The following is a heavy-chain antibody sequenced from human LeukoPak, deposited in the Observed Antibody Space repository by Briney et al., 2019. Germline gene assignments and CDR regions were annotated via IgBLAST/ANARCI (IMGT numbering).Heavy chain of an antibody. CDR3: AKTLDYGDYSDY. Sequence: PGGSLRLSCAASGFTFDDYAMHWVRQAPGKGLEWVSGISWNSGSIGYADSVKGRFTISRDNAKNSLYLQMNSLRAEDTALYYCAKTLDYGDYSDYWGQGTLVTVSS. CDR2: ISWNSGSI. J-gene: IGHJ4*02. CDR1: GFTFDDYA. D-gene: IGHD4-17*01. V-gene: IGHV3-9*01.